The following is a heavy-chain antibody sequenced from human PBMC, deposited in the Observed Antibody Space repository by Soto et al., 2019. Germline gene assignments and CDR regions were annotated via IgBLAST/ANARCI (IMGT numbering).Heavy chain of an antibody. CDR3: AREDSGWYDY. CDR2: IYSGGST. V-gene: IGHV3-53*04. D-gene: IGHD6-19*01. Sequence: EVQLVESGGGLVQPGGSLRLSCAASGFTVSSNYMSWVRQAPGKGLEWVSVIYSGGSTYYADSVKGRFTISRHNSKNTLYRQMNSVRAEDTAVYYWAREDSGWYDYWGQGTLVTVSS. CDR1: GFTVSSNY. J-gene: IGHJ4*02.